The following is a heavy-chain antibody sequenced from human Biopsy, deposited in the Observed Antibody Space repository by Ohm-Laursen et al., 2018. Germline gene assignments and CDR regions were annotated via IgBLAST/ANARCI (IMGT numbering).Heavy chain of an antibody. CDR2: INHSGST. J-gene: IGHJ4*02. Sequence: SDTLSLTCAVSGGSFSGTYWSWIRQTPGKGLEWIGAINHSGSTKYNPSFESRVTISVDTSKNQFSLNLFSVTAADAARYFCARGEYYAYWSGARKLNYFDYWGQGTLVIVSS. CDR1: GGSFSGTY. CDR3: ARGEYYAYWSGARKLNYFDY. D-gene: IGHD3-3*01. V-gene: IGHV4-34*01.